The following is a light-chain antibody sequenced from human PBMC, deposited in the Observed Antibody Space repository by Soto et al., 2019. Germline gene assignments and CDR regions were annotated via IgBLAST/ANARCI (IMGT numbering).Light chain of an antibody. CDR1: QGISTF. Sequence: IQLTQSPSSLSASIGDRVTITCRAGQGISTFLAWYQQTPRKAPKLLIYAASTLQSGFPSRFSGSGSGTDFTLTISSLQPEDFATYYCQQLHTSPLTFGGGTKVEIK. CDR2: AAS. V-gene: IGKV1-9*01. J-gene: IGKJ4*01. CDR3: QQLHTSPLT.